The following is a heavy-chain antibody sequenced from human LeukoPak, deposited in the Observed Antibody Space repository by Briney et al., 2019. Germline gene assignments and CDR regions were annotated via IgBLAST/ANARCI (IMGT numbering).Heavy chain of an antibody. CDR1: GFTFSSYS. CDR2: IYSGGST. V-gene: IGHV3-66*01. Sequence: PGGSLRLSCAASGFTFSSYSMNWVRQAPGKGLEWVSVIYSGGSTYYADSVKGRFTISRDNSKNTLYLQMNSLRAEDTAVYYCASPRITMRRGESPNDAFDIWGQGTMVTVSS. J-gene: IGHJ3*02. CDR3: ASPRITMRRGESPNDAFDI. D-gene: IGHD3-22*01.